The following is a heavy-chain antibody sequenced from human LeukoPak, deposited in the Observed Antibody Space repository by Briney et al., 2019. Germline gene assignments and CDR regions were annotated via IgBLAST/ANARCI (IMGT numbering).Heavy chain of an antibody. D-gene: IGHD3-10*01. CDR3: ARDPLYGSGEDAFDI. CDR2: IYYSGST. J-gene: IGHJ3*02. CDR1: GGSISSGDYY. V-gene: IGHV4-30-4*01. Sequence: SETLSLTCTVSGGSISSGDYYWSWIRQPPGKGLEWNGYIYYSGSTYYNPTLKSRVTISVDTSKNQFSLKLSSVTAADTAVYYCARDPLYGSGEDAFDIWGQGTMVTVSS.